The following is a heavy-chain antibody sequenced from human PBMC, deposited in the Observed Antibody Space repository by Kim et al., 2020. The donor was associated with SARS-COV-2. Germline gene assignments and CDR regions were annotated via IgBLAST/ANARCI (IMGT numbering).Heavy chain of an antibody. V-gene: IGHV4-34*01. D-gene: IGHD5-12*01. J-gene: IGHJ6*03. CDR1: GGSFSGYY. CDR2: INHSGST. CDR3: ARGRRYSGYYYYYMDV. Sequence: SETLSLTCAVYGGSFSGYYWSWIRQPPGKGLEWIGEINHSGSTNYNPSLKSRVTISVDTSKNQFSLKLSSVTAADTAVYYCARGRRYSGYYYYYMDVWGKGTTVTVSS.